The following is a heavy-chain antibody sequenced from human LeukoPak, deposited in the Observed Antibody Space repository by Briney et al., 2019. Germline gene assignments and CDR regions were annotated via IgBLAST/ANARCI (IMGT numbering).Heavy chain of an antibody. Sequence: GGSLRLSCAASGFTFSTYAMSSVRQAPGKGLEWVSAISGSGGSTYYADSVKGRFTISRDNSKHTLYLQMNSLRAEDTSIYFCAKALEQETVIALDSWGQGTLVTVSS. J-gene: IGHJ4*02. CDR2: ISGSGGST. CDR1: GFTFSTYA. CDR3: AKALEQETVIALDS. V-gene: IGHV3-23*01. D-gene: IGHD6-13*01.